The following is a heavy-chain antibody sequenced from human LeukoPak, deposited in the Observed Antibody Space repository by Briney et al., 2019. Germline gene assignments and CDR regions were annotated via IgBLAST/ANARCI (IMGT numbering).Heavy chain of an antibody. Sequence: HPGGSLRLSCAVSGFSVNGYWMTWVRQVPGKGLEWVSAISGSGGSTYYADSVKGRFTISRDNSKNTLYLQMNSLRAEDTAVYYCARFPGYSYGLDYWGQGTLVTVSS. J-gene: IGHJ4*02. CDR2: ISGSGGST. D-gene: IGHD5-18*01. V-gene: IGHV3-23*01. CDR1: GFSVNGYW. CDR3: ARFPGYSYGLDY.